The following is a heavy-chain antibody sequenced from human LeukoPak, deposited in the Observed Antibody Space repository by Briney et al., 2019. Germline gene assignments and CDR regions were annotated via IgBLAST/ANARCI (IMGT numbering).Heavy chain of an antibody. CDR1: GYSFTSYC. D-gene: IGHD2-2*01. CDR3: ARHPRDCSSASCLDQYYYYCLDV. Sequence: SLKLSCTTSGYSFTSYCIGWVRQMPGKGLEWMGGIGPSESYTYYRASVQGHVTISADKSIITAYLQWSSLKASDTAMYYCARHPRDCSSASCLDQYYYYCLDVWGQGTTVTVSS. V-gene: IGHV5-10-1*01. CDR2: IGPSESYT. J-gene: IGHJ6*02.